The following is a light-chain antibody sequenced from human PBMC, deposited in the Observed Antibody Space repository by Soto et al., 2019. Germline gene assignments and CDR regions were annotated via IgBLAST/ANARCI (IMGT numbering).Light chain of an antibody. J-gene: IGKJ5*01. V-gene: IGKV3-20*01. CDR2: DVF. CDR1: QSVSAR. Sequence: EIVLTQSPDTLSLSPGESATLSCMASQSVSARLAWYKHKPGQPPRLLISDVFNRASGVAERFSGSGSETDFTLIIRRLEPEDSALYYCQHYQGGHPIAFGQGTRLDIK. CDR3: QHYQGGHPIA.